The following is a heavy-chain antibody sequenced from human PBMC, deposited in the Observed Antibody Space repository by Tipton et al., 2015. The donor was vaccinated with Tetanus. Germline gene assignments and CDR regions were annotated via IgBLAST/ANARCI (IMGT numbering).Heavy chain of an antibody. V-gene: IGHV5-51*01. CDR1: GYNFNLYW. Sequence: VQLVQSGAEVKKPGESLKISCQGSGYNFNLYWIAWVRQMPGKGLEWMGIIYPGDSDTTYSPSFQGQVTISADRSISTAYLQWSRLKASDTAVFFCARRLGPYTGDQIWHFDLWGRGTLVTVSS. D-gene: IGHD7-27*01. J-gene: IGHJ2*01. CDR3: ARRLGPYTGDQIWHFDL. CDR2: IYPGDSDT.